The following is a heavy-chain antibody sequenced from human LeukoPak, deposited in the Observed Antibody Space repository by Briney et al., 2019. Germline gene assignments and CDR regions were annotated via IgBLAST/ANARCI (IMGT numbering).Heavy chain of an antibody. CDR1: GYTFTSYD. CDR3: ARPSDTAMATPGYYYYMDV. CDR2: MNPNSGNT. J-gene: IGHJ6*03. D-gene: IGHD5-18*01. Sequence: PQASVKVSCKASGYTFTSYDINWVRQATGQGLEWMGWMNPNSGNTGYAQKFQGRVTMTRNTSISTAYMELSSLRSEDTAVYYCARPSDTAMATPGYYYYMDVWGKGTTVTVSS. V-gene: IGHV1-8*01.